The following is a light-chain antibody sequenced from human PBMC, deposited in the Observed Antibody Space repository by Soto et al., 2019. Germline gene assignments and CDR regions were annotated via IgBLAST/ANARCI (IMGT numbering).Light chain of an antibody. V-gene: IGKV3-15*01. CDR2: GAS. CDR3: PQYNNWPYT. Sequence: EIVMTQSPATLSVSPGERATLSCRASQSVSSNLAWYQQKPGQAPRLLIYGASTTATGIPARFSGSGSGTEFTLTISSLQSEDFAVYYCPQYNNWPYTFGQGTKLEIK. CDR1: QSVSSN. J-gene: IGKJ2*01.